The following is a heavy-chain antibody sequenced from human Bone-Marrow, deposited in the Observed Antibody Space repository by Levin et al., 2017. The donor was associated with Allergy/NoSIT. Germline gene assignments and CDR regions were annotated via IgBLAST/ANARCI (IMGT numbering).Heavy chain of an antibody. CDR3: ARGRSGSYFDS. CDR2: IFHTGST. D-gene: IGHD1-26*01. J-gene: IGHJ4*02. V-gene: IGHV4-39*07. Sequence: SQTLSLTCTVSGGSITSSTYYWGWIRQPPGMGLDWIGSIFHTGSTHYNPSRQSRVTMSVDTSKNQFSLRLSSVTAADTAAYYCARGRSGSYFDSWGQGILVTVSS. CDR1: GGSITSSTYY.